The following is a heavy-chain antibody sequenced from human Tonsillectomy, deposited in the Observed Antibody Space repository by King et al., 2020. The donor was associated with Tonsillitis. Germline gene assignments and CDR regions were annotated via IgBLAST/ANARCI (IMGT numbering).Heavy chain of an antibody. D-gene: IGHD3-3*01. CDR1: GFTFGDYA. CDR3: TRGRLRVLEWLLGPHQDAFDI. V-gene: IGHV3-49*04. CDR2: IRSKAYGGTT. J-gene: IGHJ3*02. Sequence: VQLVESGGGLVQPGRSLRLSCTASGFTFGDYAMSWVRQAPGKGLEWVGFIRSKAYGGTTEYAASVKGRFTISRDDSKSIAYLQMNSLKTEDTAVYYCTRGRLRVLEWLLGPHQDAFDIWGQGTMVTVSS.